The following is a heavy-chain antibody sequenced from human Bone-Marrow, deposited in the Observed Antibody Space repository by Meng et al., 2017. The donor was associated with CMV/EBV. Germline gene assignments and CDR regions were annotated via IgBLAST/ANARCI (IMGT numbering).Heavy chain of an antibody. V-gene: IGHV4-39*07. J-gene: IGHJ5*02. CDR1: GGSISSSSYY. Sequence: GSLRLSCTVSGGSISSSSYYWGWIRQPPGKGLEWIGSIYYSGSTYYNPSLKSRVTISVDTSKNQFSLKLSSVTAADTAVYYCAREIAAERDWNWFDPWGQGTLVTVSS. CDR3: AREIAAERDWNWFDP. CDR2: IYYSGST. D-gene: IGHD6-13*01.